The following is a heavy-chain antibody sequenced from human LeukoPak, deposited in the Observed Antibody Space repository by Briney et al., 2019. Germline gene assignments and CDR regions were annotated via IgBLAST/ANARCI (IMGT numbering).Heavy chain of an antibody. CDR3: ARGPTYYDILTGYYPYYYMDV. D-gene: IGHD3-9*01. Sequence: SETLPLTCAVYGGSFIGYYWSWIRQPPGKGLEWIGEINHSGSTNYNPSLKSRVTISVDTSKNQFSLKLSSVTAADTAVYYCARGPTYYDILTGYYPYYYMDVWGKGTTVTVSS. V-gene: IGHV4-34*01. J-gene: IGHJ6*03. CDR2: INHSGST. CDR1: GGSFIGYY.